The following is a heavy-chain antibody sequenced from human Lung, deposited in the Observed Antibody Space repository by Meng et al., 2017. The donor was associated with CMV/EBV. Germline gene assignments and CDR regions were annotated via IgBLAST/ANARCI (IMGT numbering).Heavy chain of an antibody. D-gene: IGHD2-2*01. Sequence: SXXVSXKASGGTFSSYAISWVRQAPGQGLEWMGGIIPILGIANYAQKFQGRVTITADKSTSTAYMELSSLRSEDTAVYYCARGACSSTSCYRYYYYGMEVWXQGTXVNGAS. CDR3: ARGACSSTSCYRYYYYGMEV. CDR1: GGTFSSYA. J-gene: IGHJ6*01. CDR2: IIPILGIA. V-gene: IGHV1-69*10.